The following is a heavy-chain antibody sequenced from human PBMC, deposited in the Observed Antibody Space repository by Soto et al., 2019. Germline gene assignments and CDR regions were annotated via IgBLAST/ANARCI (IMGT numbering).Heavy chain of an antibody. D-gene: IGHD4-17*01. J-gene: IGHJ3*02. CDR2: IIPIFGTA. CDR1: GCTFSSYA. V-gene: IGHV1-69*13. Sequence: GASVKVSCKASGCTFSSYAISWVRQAPGQVLEWMGGIIPIFGTANYAQKFQGRVTITADESTSTAYMELSSLRSEDTAVYYCARGSTRYDYGDYDAFDIWGQGTMVTVSS. CDR3: ARGSTRYDYGDYDAFDI.